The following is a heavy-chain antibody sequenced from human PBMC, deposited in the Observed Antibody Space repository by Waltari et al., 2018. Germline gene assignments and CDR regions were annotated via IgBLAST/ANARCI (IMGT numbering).Heavy chain of an antibody. CDR3: ASVADTGYKTN. CDR1: GVTFHNYD. CDR2: ISFDSNNK. J-gene: IGHJ4*02. Sequence: QVDLVESGGGVVQPGRSLRLSCAASGVTFHNYDMHWVRQARGKWMEGVAAISFDSNNKYYTDSVKGRFTISRDNSKNMLDLEMNSLGTEDTALYYCASVADTGYKTNWGQGTLVTVSS. V-gene: IGHV3-30-3*01. D-gene: IGHD5-12*01.